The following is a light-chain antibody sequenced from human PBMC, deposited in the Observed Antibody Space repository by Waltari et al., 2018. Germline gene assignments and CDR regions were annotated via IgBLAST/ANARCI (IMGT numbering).Light chain of an antibody. Sequence: DIQMTQSPSSLSVSVGDRITITCQASQGISNFLNWYEQKPGKAPNLLLYDASNLETGVPSRFSGSGSGTNFTFTISSLQPEDIATYYCQQYDNFPPTFGQGTRLEI. CDR3: QQYDNFPPT. V-gene: IGKV1-33*01. J-gene: IGKJ5*01. CDR2: DAS. CDR1: QGISNF.